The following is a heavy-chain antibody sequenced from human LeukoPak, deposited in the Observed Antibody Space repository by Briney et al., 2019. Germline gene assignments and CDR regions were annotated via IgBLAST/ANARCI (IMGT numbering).Heavy chain of an antibody. CDR3: ARYNGWFDP. CDR1: GGSISSYY. J-gene: IGHJ5*02. V-gene: IGHV4-59*01. D-gene: IGHD5-24*01. CDR2: IYYGGST. Sequence: SETLSLTCTGSGGSISSYYWSWIRQPPGQGLEWFGYIYYGGSTNYNPSLKSRVTISVDTSKNQFSLKLSSVTAADTAVYYCARYNGWFDPWGQGTLVTVSS.